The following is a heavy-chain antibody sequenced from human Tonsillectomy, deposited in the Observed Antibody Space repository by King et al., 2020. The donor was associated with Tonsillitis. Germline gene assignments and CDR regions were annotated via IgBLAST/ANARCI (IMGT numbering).Heavy chain of an antibody. D-gene: IGHD3-22*01. Sequence: VQLVESGGGLMQPGGSLRLSCAASGFSVSSHDMSWVRHAPGKGLEWVSVIYGGGTTYYADFVKGLFTISRDNSENTLYLQMNSLRAEDTAMYYCARVNYYDSSGYWSPYYFDYWGQGTLVTVSS. V-gene: IGHV3-53*01. CDR1: GFSVSSHD. CDR3: ARVNYYDSSGYWSPYYFDY. CDR2: IYGGGTT. J-gene: IGHJ4*02.